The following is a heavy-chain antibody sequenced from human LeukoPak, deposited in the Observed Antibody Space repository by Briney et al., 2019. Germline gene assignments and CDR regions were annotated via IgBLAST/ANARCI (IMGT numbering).Heavy chain of an antibody. J-gene: IGHJ6*03. Sequence: ASVKVSCKASGYTFTGYYMHWVRQAPGQGLEWMGWINPNSGGTNYAQKFQGRVTMTRDTSISTAYMELSRLRSDDTAVYYCARVASNYYYYYMDVWGKGTTVTVSS. CDR2: INPNSGGT. V-gene: IGHV1-2*02. CDR3: ARVASNYYYYYMDV. CDR1: GYTFTGYY.